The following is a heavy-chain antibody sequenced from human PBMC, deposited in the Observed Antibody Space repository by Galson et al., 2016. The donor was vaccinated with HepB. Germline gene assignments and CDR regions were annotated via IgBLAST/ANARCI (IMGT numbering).Heavy chain of an antibody. Sequence: SLRLSCAASGFTFSNYAMSWVRQAPGKGLERVSAISGSTGRTYYADSVKGHFTISRDNYKNTLYLQMNSLRAGDTALYYCAKESPKNAGGAFDIWGQGTMVTVSS. J-gene: IGHJ3*02. CDR2: ISGSTGRT. V-gene: IGHV3-23*01. CDR1: GFTFSNYA. CDR3: AKESPKNAGGAFDI. D-gene: IGHD1-1*01.